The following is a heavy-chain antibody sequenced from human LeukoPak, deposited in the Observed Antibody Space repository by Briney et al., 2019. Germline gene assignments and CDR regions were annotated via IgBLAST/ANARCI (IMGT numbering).Heavy chain of an antibody. D-gene: IGHD6-6*01. Sequence: GGSLRLSCAASGFTVSSNYMSWVRQAPGRGLEWVSVIYSGGSTYYADSVKGRFTISRHNSKNTLYLQMNSLRAEDTAVYYCAREMKYSSSSDWGQGTLVTVSS. CDR1: GFTVSSNY. V-gene: IGHV3-53*04. CDR2: IYSGGST. J-gene: IGHJ4*02. CDR3: AREMKYSSSSD.